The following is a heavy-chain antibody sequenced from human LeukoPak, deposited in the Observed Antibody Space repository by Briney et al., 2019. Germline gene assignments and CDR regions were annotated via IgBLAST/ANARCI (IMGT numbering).Heavy chain of an antibody. J-gene: IGHJ3*02. CDR2: ISCDGSNK. Sequence: HPGGSLRLSCAASGFTFSSYAMHWVRQAPGKGLEWVAVISCDGSNKYYADSVKGRFTISRDNSKNTLYLQMNSLRAEDTAVYYCARESGTAFDIWGQGTMVTVSS. CDR1: GFTFSSYA. CDR3: ARESGTAFDI. V-gene: IGHV3-30*04. D-gene: IGHD1-26*01.